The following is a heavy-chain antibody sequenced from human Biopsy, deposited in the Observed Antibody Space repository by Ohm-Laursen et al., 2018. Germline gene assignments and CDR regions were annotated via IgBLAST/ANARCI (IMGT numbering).Heavy chain of an antibody. CDR2: IFNNANT. V-gene: IGHV4-31*01. CDR3: ARGDYFDSNGYFWFDP. Sequence: SDTLSLTCTVSGGSISSGGSYWSWIRQRPGKGLEWIGYIFNNANTYYNPSLKNLITISGDTSKNQFSLKLNSVTAADTAVYYCARGDYFDSNGYFWFDPWGQGTLVTVSS. J-gene: IGHJ5*02. D-gene: IGHD3-22*01. CDR1: GGSISSGGSY.